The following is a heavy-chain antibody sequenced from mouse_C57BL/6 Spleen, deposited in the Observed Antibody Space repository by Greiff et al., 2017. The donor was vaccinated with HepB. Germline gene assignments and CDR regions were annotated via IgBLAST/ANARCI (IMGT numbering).Heavy chain of an antibody. V-gene: IGHV5-4*01. CDR2: ISDGGSYT. Sequence: EVQLQQSGGGLVKPGGSLKLSCAASGFTFSSYAMSWVRQTPEKRLEWVATISDGGSYTYYPDNVKGRFTISRDNAKNNLYLQMSHLKSEDTAMYYCARDSNTWYFDVWGTGTTVTVSS. J-gene: IGHJ1*03. CDR3: ARDSNTWYFDV. CDR1: GFTFSSYA. D-gene: IGHD2-5*01.